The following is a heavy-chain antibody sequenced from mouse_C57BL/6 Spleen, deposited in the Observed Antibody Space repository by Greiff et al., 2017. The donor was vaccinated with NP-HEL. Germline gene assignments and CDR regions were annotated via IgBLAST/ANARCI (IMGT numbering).Heavy chain of an antibody. CDR2: IYPGSGST. V-gene: IGHV1-55*01. J-gene: IGHJ1*03. CDR1: GYTFTSYW. Sequence: QVQLQQPGAELVKPGASVKMSCKASGYTFTSYWITWVKQRPGQGLEWIGDIYPGSGSTNYNEKFKSKATLTVDTSSSTAYMQLSSLTSEDSAVYYCARGLYYDYVYWYFDVWGTGTTVTVSS. D-gene: IGHD2-4*01. CDR3: ARGLYYDYVYWYFDV.